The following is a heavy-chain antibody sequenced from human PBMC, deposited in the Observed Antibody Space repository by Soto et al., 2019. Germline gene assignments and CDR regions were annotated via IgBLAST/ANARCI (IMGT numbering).Heavy chain of an antibody. CDR2: IYYSGNT. J-gene: IGHJ4*02. V-gene: IGHV4-39*01. CDR1: GFTFGTHW. D-gene: IGHD3-22*01. Sequence: GSLRLSCAASGFTFGTHWVHWIRQPPGKGLEWVGSIYYSGNTYYNPSLGSRVTISVDTSKNQFSLKLSSVTAADTAVFYCAGLYPYESSGYHLDYWGQGTLVTVSS. CDR3: AGLYPYESSGYHLDY.